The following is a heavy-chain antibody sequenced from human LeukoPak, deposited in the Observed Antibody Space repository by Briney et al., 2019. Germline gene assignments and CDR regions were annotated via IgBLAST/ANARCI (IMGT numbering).Heavy chain of an antibody. V-gene: IGHV1-2*02. J-gene: IGHJ3*02. CDR1: GYTFTGYY. CDR2: INPNSGGT. Sequence: ASVTVSCEASGYTFTGYYMHWVRQAPGQGLEWMGWINPNSGGTNYAQKFQGRVTMTRDTSISTAYMELSRLRSDDTAVYYCARDRDLGSYDFWSGYYPYDAFDIWGQGTMVTVSS. D-gene: IGHD3-3*01. CDR3: ARDRDLGSYDFWSGYYPYDAFDI.